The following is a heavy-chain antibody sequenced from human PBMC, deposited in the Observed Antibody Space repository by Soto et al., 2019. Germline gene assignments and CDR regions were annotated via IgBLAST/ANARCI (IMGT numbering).Heavy chain of an antibody. V-gene: IGHV3-53*01. CDR3: ARSQSGDSYGPHAVDY. J-gene: IGHJ4*02. CDR2: IYSGGST. D-gene: IGHD5-18*01. CDR1: GFTVSTNY. Sequence: EVQLVASGGGLIQPGGSLRLSCAASGFTVSTNYMTWVRQAPGKGLEWVSVIYSGGSTYYADSVKGRFTISRDNSKNTLYLQMNSLRAEDTAVYYCARSQSGDSYGPHAVDYWGQGTLVTVSS.